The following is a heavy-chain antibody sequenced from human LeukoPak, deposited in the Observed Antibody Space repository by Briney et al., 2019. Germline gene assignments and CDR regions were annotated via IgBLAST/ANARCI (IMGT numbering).Heavy chain of an antibody. CDR2: SNAGNGNT. V-gene: IGHV1-3*02. CDR3: ARDPTYYYDSSGYWGGSAFDI. Sequence: GASVKVSCKASGYTFTSYAMHWVRQAPGQRLEWMGWSNAGNGNTKYSQEFQGRVTITRDTSASTAYMELSSLRSEDTAVYYCARDPTYYYDSSGYWGGSAFDIWGQGTMVTVSS. D-gene: IGHD3-22*01. CDR1: GYTFTSYA. J-gene: IGHJ3*02.